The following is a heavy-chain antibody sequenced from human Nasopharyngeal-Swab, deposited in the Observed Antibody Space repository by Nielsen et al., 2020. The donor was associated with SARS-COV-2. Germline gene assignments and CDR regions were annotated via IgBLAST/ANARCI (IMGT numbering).Heavy chain of an antibody. D-gene: IGHD1-26*01. V-gene: IGHV3-30*18. Sequence: VRQAPGKGLVWVAVISYDGSNKYYADSVKGRFTIPRDDSKNTLYLQMNSLRAEDTAVYYCAKAALIGNYFYYYYYMDVWGKGTTVTVSS. J-gene: IGHJ6*03. CDR3: AKAALIGNYFYYYYYMDV. CDR2: ISYDGSNK.